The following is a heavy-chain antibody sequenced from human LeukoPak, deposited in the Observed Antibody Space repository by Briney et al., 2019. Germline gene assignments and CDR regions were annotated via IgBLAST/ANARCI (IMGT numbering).Heavy chain of an antibody. Sequence: PSETLSLTCAVYGGSFSGYYWSWIRQPPGKGLEWIGEINHGGSTNYNPSLKSRVTISVDTSKNQFSLKLSSVTAADTAVYYCARGPYSSSSGVRAFDIWGQGTMVTVSS. D-gene: IGHD6-6*01. V-gene: IGHV4-34*01. CDR3: ARGPYSSSSGVRAFDI. CDR2: INHGGST. CDR1: GGSFSGYY. J-gene: IGHJ3*02.